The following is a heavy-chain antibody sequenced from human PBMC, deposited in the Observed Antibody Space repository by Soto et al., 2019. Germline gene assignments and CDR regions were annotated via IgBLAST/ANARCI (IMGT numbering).Heavy chain of an antibody. D-gene: IGHD2-2*01. CDR3: ARGGEKYHLPY. CDR1: GYTFTSYD. CDR2: ISTYSGNT. Sequence: ASVKVSCKASGYTFTSYDISWVRQAPGQGLEWMGSISTYSGNTDYAQNLQGRVTMTTETSTTIAYMELRSLRSDDTAVYYCARGGEKYHLPYWGQGTLVTVSS. V-gene: IGHV1-18*04. J-gene: IGHJ4*02.